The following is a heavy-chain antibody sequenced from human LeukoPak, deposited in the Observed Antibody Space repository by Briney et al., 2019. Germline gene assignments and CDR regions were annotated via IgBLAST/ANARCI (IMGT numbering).Heavy chain of an antibody. CDR1: GGSVTSSGYY. D-gene: IGHD6-13*01. J-gene: IGHJ5*02. CDR3: ARDGVQSSSSVGDWLDP. V-gene: IGHV4-61*08. CDR2: IYYSGST. Sequence: SETLSLTCTVSGGSVTSSGYYWSWVRQPPGKGLEYIGYIYYSGSTNYNPSLKSRVTISVDTSKNQFSLKLRSVTAADTAVYYCARDGVQSSSSVGDWLDPWGQGTRVTVSS.